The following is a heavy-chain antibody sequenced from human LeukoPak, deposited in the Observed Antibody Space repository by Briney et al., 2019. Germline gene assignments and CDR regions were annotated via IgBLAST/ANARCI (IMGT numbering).Heavy chain of an antibody. CDR1: GFTFSSYA. CDR3: AKDRIAAAGAKGGWFDP. Sequence: GGSLRLSCAASGFTFSSYAMSWVRQAPGKGLEWVSAISGSGGSTYYADSVKGRFTISRDNSKNTLYLQMNSLRAEDTAVYYCAKDRIAAAGAKGGWFDPWGQGTLVTVSS. V-gene: IGHV3-23*01. CDR2: ISGSGGST. D-gene: IGHD6-13*01. J-gene: IGHJ5*02.